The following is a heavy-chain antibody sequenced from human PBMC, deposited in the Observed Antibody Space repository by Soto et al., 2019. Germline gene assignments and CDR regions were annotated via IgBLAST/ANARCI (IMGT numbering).Heavy chain of an antibody. CDR3: ARDPTWASDSSGYYLDY. V-gene: IGHV3-33*01. Sequence: GGSLRLSCAASGFTFSSYGMHWVRQAPGKGLEWVAVIWYDGSNKYYADPVKGRFTISRDNSKNTLYLQMNSLRAEDTAVYYCARDPTWASDSSGYYLDYWGQGTLVTVSS. D-gene: IGHD3-22*01. CDR1: GFTFSSYG. CDR2: IWYDGSNK. J-gene: IGHJ4*02.